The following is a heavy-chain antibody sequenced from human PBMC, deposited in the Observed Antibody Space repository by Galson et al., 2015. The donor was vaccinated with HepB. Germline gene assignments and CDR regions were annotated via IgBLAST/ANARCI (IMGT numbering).Heavy chain of an antibody. CDR3: ARDQSYNWNDMGAYYYYYGMDV. CDR1: GYTFTSYY. V-gene: IGHV1-46*04. Sequence: SVKVSCKASGYTFTSYYMHWVRQAPGQGLEWMGIINPSGGSTSYAQKLQGRVTMTRDTSTSTVYMELSSLRSEDTAVYYCARDQSYNWNDMGAYYYYYGMDVWGQGTTVTVSS. J-gene: IGHJ6*02. CDR2: INPSGGST. D-gene: IGHD1-20*01.